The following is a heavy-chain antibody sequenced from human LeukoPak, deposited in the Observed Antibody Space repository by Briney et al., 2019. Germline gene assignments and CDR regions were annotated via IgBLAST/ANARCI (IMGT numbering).Heavy chain of an antibody. CDR1: GGSISSGGYY. D-gene: IGHD6-13*01. V-gene: IGHV4-31*03. Sequence: SQTLSLTCTVSGGSISSGGYYWSWIRQHPGKGLEWIGYIYYSGSTYYNPSLKSRVTISVDTSKNQFSLKLSSVTATDTAVYYRARKNRIAAAGYNWFDPGGQETLVTVSS. J-gene: IGHJ5*02. CDR3: ARKNRIAAAGYNWFDP. CDR2: IYYSGST.